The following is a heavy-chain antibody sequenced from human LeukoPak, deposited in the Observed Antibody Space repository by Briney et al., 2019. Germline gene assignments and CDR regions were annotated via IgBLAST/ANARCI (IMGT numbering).Heavy chain of an antibody. J-gene: IGHJ4*02. D-gene: IGHD3-22*01. Sequence: ASVEVSCKASGYSCTGYYIHWVRQATGQGLEWLGRINPNSGGTHYAQKFQGRVTMTRDTSIVTAYMELSRLGSDDTAVYYCARAGYDSNGLDYWGQGTLVTVSS. CDR1: GYSCTGYY. V-gene: IGHV1-2*06. CDR2: INPNSGGT. CDR3: ARAGYDSNGLDY.